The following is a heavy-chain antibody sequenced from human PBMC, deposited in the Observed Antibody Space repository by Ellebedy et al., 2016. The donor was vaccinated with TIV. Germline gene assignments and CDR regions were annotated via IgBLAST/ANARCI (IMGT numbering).Heavy chain of an antibody. CDR2: VFYTGST. CDR3: ARILTAYYNQYYDGMGV. J-gene: IGHJ6*02. CDR1: GASVSNTNDY. D-gene: IGHD3-9*01. V-gene: IGHV4-61*01. Sequence: SETLSLXCSVSGASVSNTNDYWTWIRQPPGKQPEWIGNVFYTGSTNYSPSLKSRVSISLDTSNNQFFLRLRSVTAADTAIYYCARILTAYYNQYYDGMGVWGQGTTVTVSS.